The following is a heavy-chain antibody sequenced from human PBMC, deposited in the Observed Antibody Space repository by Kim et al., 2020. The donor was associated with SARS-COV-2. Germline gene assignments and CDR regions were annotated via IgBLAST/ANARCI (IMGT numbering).Heavy chain of an antibody. CDR1: GGSISSSSYY. CDR2: IYYSGST. V-gene: IGHV4-39*01. D-gene: IGHD3-22*01. J-gene: IGHJ2*01. Sequence: SETLSLTCTVSGGSISSSSYYWGWIRQPPGKGLEWIGSIYYSGSTYYNPSLKSRVTISVDTSKNQFSLKLSSVTAADTAVYYCARQGSYYYDSSAYWYFDLWGRGTLVTVSS. CDR3: ARQGSYYYDSSAYWYFDL.